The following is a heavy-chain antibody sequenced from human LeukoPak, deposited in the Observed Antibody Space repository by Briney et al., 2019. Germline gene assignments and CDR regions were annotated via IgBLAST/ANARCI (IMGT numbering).Heavy chain of an antibody. Sequence: GASVKVSCKASGYTFTNYYIHWVRQAPGQGLEWLGIINPSGGSTSYTQKFQGRVTMTRDMSTSTVYMGLSGLRSGDTAVYYCARSFGASQQYSSSWYYYYMDVWGKGTTVTVSS. CDR2: INPSGGST. CDR3: ARSFGASQQYSSSWYYYYMDV. CDR1: GYTFTNYY. V-gene: IGHV1-46*01. D-gene: IGHD6-13*01. J-gene: IGHJ6*03.